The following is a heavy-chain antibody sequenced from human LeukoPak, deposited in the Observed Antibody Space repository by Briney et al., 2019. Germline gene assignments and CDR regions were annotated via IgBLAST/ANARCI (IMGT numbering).Heavy chain of an antibody. CDR3: AREARLTRSDWRLQVDL. D-gene: IGHD3-10*01. V-gene: IGHV3-7*04. CDR2: IREDGGEK. CDR1: GFIFYNYW. J-gene: IGHJ5*02. Sequence: GRSLRLSCAASGFIFYNYWMSWVRQTPGKGLEWVANIREDGGEKYYVDAVKGRFTISRDNAKNSLYLQMNTLRPEHTAAYYVAREARLTRSDWRLQVDLWGQGTLVTVSS.